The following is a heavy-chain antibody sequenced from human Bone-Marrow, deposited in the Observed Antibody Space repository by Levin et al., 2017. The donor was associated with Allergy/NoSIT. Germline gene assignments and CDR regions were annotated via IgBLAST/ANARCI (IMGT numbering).Heavy chain of an antibody. Sequence: SQTLSLTCAVYGGSFSGYYWSWIRQPPGKGLEWIGEINHSGSTNYNPSLKSRVTISVDTSKNQFSLKLSSVTAADTAVYYCARGPGYCSSTSCYRYSSLAPPKNGMDVWGQGTTVTVSS. CDR2: INHSGST. D-gene: IGHD2-2*02. V-gene: IGHV4-34*01. CDR1: GGSFSGYY. CDR3: ARGPGYCSSTSCYRYSSLAPPKNGMDV. J-gene: IGHJ6*02.